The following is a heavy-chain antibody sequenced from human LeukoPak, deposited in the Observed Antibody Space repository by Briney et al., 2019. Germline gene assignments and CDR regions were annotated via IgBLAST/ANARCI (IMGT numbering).Heavy chain of an antibody. J-gene: IGHJ3*02. CDR3: ARSTGRSRGPNDAFDI. V-gene: IGHV5-51*01. D-gene: IGHD1-1*01. CDR1: GYSFTSYW. CDR2: IYPGDSDT. Sequence: PGESLKISCEGSGYSFTSYWIGWVRQMPGKGLEWMGIIYPGDSDTRYSPSFQGQVTISADKSISTAYLQWSSLKASDTAMYYCARSTGRSRGPNDAFDIWGQGTMVTVSS.